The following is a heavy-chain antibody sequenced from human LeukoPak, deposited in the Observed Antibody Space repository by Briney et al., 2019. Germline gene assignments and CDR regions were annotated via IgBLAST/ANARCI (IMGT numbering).Heavy chain of an antibody. J-gene: IGHJ4*02. D-gene: IGHD2-15*01. V-gene: IGHV1-18*04. Sequence: ASVTVSCKASGYTFTSYGISWVRQAPGQGLEWMGWISAYNGNTNYAQKLQGRVTMTTDTSTSTAYMELRSLRSDDTAVYYCARAGDCSGGSCYSGAYYFDYWGQGTLVTVSS. CDR2: ISAYNGNT. CDR3: ARAGDCSGGSCYSGAYYFDY. CDR1: GYTFTSYG.